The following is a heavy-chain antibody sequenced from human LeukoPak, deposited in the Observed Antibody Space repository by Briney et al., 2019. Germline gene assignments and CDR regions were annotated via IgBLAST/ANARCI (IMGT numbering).Heavy chain of an antibody. CDR1: GYTFTSYY. D-gene: IGHD6-6*01. CDR3: AKDGPRIEAPGEDFDY. J-gene: IGHJ4*02. Sequence: EASVKVSCKASGYTFTSYYMHWVRQAPGQGLEWMGIIYPSGGSTSYAQKFQGRFTMTRDTSTSTVYMEMSSLRSEDTAVYYCAKDGPRIEAPGEDFDYWGQGTLVTVSS. CDR2: IYPSGGST. V-gene: IGHV1-46*01.